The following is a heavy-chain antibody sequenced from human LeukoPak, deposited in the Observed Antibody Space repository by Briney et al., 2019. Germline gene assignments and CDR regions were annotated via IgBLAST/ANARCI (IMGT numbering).Heavy chain of an antibody. CDR2: TYTSGST. CDR3: ARVTSFYYGSSGPDDYFDY. J-gene: IGHJ4*02. CDR1: GGSISGGDYY. V-gene: IGHV4-61*02. Sequence: PSQTLSLTCTVSGGSISGGDYYWSWIRQPARKRLEWIGRTYTSGSTNYNPSLKSRVTISVDTSKNQFSLKLSSVTAADTAVYYCARVTSFYYGSSGPDDYFDYWGQGTLVTVSS. D-gene: IGHD3-22*01.